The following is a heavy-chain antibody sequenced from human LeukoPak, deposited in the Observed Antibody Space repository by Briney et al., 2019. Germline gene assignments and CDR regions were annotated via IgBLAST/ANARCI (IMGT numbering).Heavy chain of an antibody. CDR2: ISSSSSTI. CDR1: GFTFSSYS. D-gene: IGHD3-9*01. V-gene: IGHV3-48*01. J-gene: IGHJ6*03. CDR3: ARDRASHFEVLYYMDV. Sequence: GGSLRLSCAASGFTFSSYSMNWVRQAPGKRLEWVSYISSSSSTIYYADSVKGRFTISRDNAKNSLYLQMNSLRAEDTAVYYCARDRASHFEVLYYMDVWGKGTTVTVSS.